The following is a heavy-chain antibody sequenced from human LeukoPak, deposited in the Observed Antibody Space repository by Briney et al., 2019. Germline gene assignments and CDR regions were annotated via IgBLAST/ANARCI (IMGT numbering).Heavy chain of an antibody. CDR2: IIPIFGTA. D-gene: IGHD1/OR15-1a*01. CDR1: GGTFSSYA. CDR3: ARDGSGTPKQNYNFMDV. V-gene: IGHV1-69*13. J-gene: IGHJ6*03. Sequence: ASVTVSCMASGGTFSSYAISWVGQAAGQGLEWMGGIIPIFGTAHYAQKFQGRLIITADEPTRTAYMELRSLRSADTAVYVCARDGSGTPKQNYNFMDVWGKGTTVTVSS.